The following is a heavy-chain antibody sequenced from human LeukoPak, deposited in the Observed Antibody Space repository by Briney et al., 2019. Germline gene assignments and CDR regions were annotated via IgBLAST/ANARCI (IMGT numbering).Heavy chain of an antibody. CDR1: GYTFTSYY. D-gene: IGHD2-2*01. CDR3: ARDLVVPAEDETDPEGQA. Sequence: AASVKVSCKASGYTFTSYYMHWVRQAPGQGLEWMGIINPSGGSTSYAQKFQGRVTMTRDTSTSTVYMELSSLRSEDTAVYYCARDLVVPAEDETDPEGQAWGQGTLDTVSS. J-gene: IGHJ4*02. V-gene: IGHV1-46*03. CDR2: INPSGGST.